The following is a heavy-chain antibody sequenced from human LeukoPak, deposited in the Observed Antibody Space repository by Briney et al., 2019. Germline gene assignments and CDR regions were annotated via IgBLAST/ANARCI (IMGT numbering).Heavy chain of an antibody. CDR2: ISSSGSTI. CDR1: GFTFSSYE. D-gene: IGHD6-19*01. V-gene: IGHV3-48*03. J-gene: IGHJ4*02. Sequence: GGYLRLSCAASGFTFSSYEMNWVRQAPGKGLERVSYISSSGSTIYYADSVKGRFTIYRDKAENSLYLQMNSLRAEDTAVYYCARAALASLYFDYWGQGTLVTVSS. CDR3: ARAALASLYFDY.